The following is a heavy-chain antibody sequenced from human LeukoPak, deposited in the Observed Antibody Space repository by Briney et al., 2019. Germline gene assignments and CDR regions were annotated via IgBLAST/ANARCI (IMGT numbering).Heavy chain of an antibody. CDR3: ARGSGYDVLSDAFDI. V-gene: IGHV3-30*04. J-gene: IGHJ3*02. CDR1: GFTFSSYA. Sequence: GGSLRLSCAASGFTFSSYAMHWVRQAPGRGLEGVAVISYDGSNKYYADSVKGRFTISRDNSKNTLYLQMNSLRAEDTAVYYCARGSGYDVLSDAFDIWGQGTMVTVSS. D-gene: IGHD5-12*01. CDR2: ISYDGSNK.